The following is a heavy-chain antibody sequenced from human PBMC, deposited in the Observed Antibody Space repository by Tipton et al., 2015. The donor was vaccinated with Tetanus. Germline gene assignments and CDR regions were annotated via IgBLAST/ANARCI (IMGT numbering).Heavy chain of an antibody. CDR3: ARDRGDYIYYGMDV. CDR2: IDPNSGDT. CDR1: GYTFTGYY. Sequence: QMQLVQSGAELKKPGASVKVSCTASGYTFTGYYMYWVRQAPGQGLEWVGWIDPNSGDTIYAQNFQGRGTMTRDTSISTVYMELSRLRSDDTAVYYCARDRGDYIYYGMDVWGPGTTVTVSS. V-gene: IGHV1-2*02. J-gene: IGHJ6*02. D-gene: IGHD3-22*01.